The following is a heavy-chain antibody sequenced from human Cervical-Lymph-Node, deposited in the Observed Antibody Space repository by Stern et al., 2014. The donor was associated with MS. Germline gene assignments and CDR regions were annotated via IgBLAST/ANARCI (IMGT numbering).Heavy chain of an antibody. CDR2: INPNSGAT. J-gene: IGHJ6*02. CDR1: GYSFSDSY. V-gene: IGHV1-2*06. CDR3: ARDRSMIYYYQYYGMDV. D-gene: IGHD3/OR15-3a*01. Sequence: VQLVESGAEVKKPGASVRVSCKASGYSFSDSYLHWVRQSPGQGLEWMGRINPNSGATKYAQKFQGRATMTRDTSIRTAYMELSSLRSDDTAVYYCARDRSMIYYYQYYGMDVWGQGTTVTVSS.